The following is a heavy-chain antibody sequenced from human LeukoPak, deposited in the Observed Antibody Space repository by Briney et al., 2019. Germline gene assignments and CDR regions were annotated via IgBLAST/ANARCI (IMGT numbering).Heavy chain of an antibody. D-gene: IGHD3-10*01. CDR1: GFTCSSYG. Sequence: PGGSLRLSCAASGFTCSSYGMHWLRQAPGKGLEWVAVIWYDGSNKYYADSVKGRFTICRDNSENTLYMQMNRLRAEDTAVYYCARDPEMVRGVITNYYYGMDVWSKGTTVTVSS. V-gene: IGHV3-33*01. J-gene: IGHJ6*04. CDR3: ARDPEMVRGVITNYYYGMDV. CDR2: IWYDGSNK.